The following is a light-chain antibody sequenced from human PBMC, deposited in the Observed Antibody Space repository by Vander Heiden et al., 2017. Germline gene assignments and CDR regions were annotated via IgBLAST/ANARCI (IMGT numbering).Light chain of an antibody. J-gene: IGKJ4*01. Sequence: EIVLTQSPATLSLSPGERATLSCRASQSVSSYLAWYQQKPGQAPRLLIYDASNRATGIPARFSGSGSGTDFTLTISCLEPEEFAVYYCQHRSNWPLTFGGGTKVDTK. CDR2: DAS. CDR1: QSVSSY. CDR3: QHRSNWPLT. V-gene: IGKV3-11*01.